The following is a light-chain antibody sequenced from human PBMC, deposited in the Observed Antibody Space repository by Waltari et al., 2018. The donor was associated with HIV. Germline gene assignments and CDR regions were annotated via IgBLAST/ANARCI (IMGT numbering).Light chain of an antibody. Sequence: DIVMTQSPDSLVVSLGERATINCKSSQSILYGSDNNNYLAWFQHKPGQPPKLLLYWASTRESGVPDRFIGSWSGTDFTLTISSLQAEDVAVYYCQQYYDAPPTFGQGTKLEIK. CDR3: QQYYDAPPT. V-gene: IGKV4-1*01. J-gene: IGKJ2*01. CDR2: WAS. CDR1: QSILYGSDNNNY.